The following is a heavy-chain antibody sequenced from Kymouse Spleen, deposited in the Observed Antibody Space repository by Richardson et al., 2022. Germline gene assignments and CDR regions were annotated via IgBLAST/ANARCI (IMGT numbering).Heavy chain of an antibody. J-gene: IGHJ6*02. CDR2: ISSSSSYI. CDR1: GFTFSSYS. CDR3: AREEDIVATIRYYYYYGMDV. Sequence: EVQLVESGGGLVKPGGSLRLSCAASGFTFSSYSMNWVRQAPGKGLEWVSSISSSSSYIYYADSVKGRFTISRDNAKNSLYLQMNSLRAEDTAVYYCAREEDIVATIRYYYYYGMDVWGQGTTVTVSS. V-gene: IGHV3-21*03. D-gene: IGHD5-12*01.